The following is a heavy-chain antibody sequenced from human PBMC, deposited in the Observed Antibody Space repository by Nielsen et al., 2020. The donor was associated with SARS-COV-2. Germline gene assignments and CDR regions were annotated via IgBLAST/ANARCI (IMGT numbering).Heavy chain of an antibody. D-gene: IGHD3-22*01. CDR2: IIPILGIA. Sequence: WVRQAPGQGLEWMGRIIPILGIANYAQKFQGRVTITADKSTSTAYMELSSLRSEDTAVYYCARGGVDYYDSSGYCSVYAFDIWGQGTMVTVSS. J-gene: IGHJ3*02. CDR3: ARGGVDYYDSSGYCSVYAFDI. V-gene: IGHV1-69*04.